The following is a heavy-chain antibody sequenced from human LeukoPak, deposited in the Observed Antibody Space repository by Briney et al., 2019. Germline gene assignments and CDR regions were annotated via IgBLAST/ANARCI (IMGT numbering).Heavy chain of an antibody. CDR3: AREAAGSYYNFYYFYMDV. V-gene: IGHV4-38-2*02. Sequence: SETLSLTCTVSGYSISSGYYWGWIRQPPGKGLEWIGSIYHSGSTYYNPSLKSRVTLSVATSKTQFYLSLSSVTAADTAVYYCAREAAGSYYNFYYFYMDVWGKGTTVTISS. CDR2: IYHSGST. CDR1: GYSISSGYY. D-gene: IGHD3-10*01. J-gene: IGHJ6*03.